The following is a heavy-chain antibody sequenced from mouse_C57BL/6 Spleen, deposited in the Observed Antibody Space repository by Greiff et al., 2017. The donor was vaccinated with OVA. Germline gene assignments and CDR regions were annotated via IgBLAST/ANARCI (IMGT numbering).Heavy chain of an antibody. CDR2: ISNLAYSI. CDR1: GFTFSDYG. Sequence: EVHLVESGGGLVQPGGSLKLSCAASGFTFSDYGMAWVRQAPRKGPEWVAFISNLAYSIYYADTVTGRFTISRENAKNTLYLEMSSLRSEDTAMYYCARHAARGVDYAMDYWGQGTSVTVSS. CDR3: ARHAARGVDYAMDY. J-gene: IGHJ4*01. V-gene: IGHV5-15*01.